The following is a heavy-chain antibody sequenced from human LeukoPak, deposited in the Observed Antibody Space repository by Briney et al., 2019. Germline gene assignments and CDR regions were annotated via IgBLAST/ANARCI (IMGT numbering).Heavy chain of an antibody. Sequence: SETLSLTCAVYGGSFSGYYWSRIRQPPGKGLEWIGEINHSGSTNYNPSLKSRVTISVDTSKNQFSLNLRSVTAADTAVYHCARIHGSGSYYNPQNWFDPWGQGTPVIVST. V-gene: IGHV4-34*01. D-gene: IGHD3-10*01. CDR1: GGSFSGYY. CDR3: ARIHGSGSYYNPQNWFDP. J-gene: IGHJ5*02. CDR2: INHSGST.